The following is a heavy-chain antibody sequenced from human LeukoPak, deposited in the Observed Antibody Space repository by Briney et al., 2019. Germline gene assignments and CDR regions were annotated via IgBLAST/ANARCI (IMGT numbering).Heavy chain of an antibody. D-gene: IGHD3-22*01. V-gene: IGHV3-48*01. CDR2: ISGSSMI. J-gene: IGHJ4*02. Sequence: GGSLRLSCATSGFLFRNYNMNWVRQAPGKGLEWVSYISGSSMIYYADSVKGRFTISRDIASNSLYLQMNSLRAEDTGVYYCARDTRHYYDTSGYIRIEGSQDFDYWGQGTLVTVSS. CDR3: ARDTRHYYDTSGYIRIEGSQDFDY. CDR1: GFLFRNYN.